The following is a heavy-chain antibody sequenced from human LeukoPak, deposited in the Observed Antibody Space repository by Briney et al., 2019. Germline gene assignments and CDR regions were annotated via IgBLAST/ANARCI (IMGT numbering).Heavy chain of an antibody. D-gene: IGHD6-19*01. CDR2: ISGSSSYI. CDR1: GFTFSSYS. V-gene: IGHV3-21*01. J-gene: IGHJ4*02. CDR3: ARAKQSSGLYFDY. Sequence: GGSLRLSCAASGFTFSSYSMNWVRQAPGKGLEWVSSISGSSSYIYYADSVKGRFTISRDNAKNSLYLQMNSLRAEDTAVYYCARAKQSSGLYFDYWGQGTLVTVSS.